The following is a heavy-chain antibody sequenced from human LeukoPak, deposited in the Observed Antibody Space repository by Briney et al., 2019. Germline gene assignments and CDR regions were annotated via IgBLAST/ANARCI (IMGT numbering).Heavy chain of an antibody. Sequence: GGSLRLSCAASGFTFSSYSMNWVRQAPGKGLEWVSSISSSSSYIYYADSAKGRFTISRDNAKNSLYLQMNSLRAEDTAVYYCARDLIRRELLPFDYWGQGTLVTVSS. V-gene: IGHV3-21*01. J-gene: IGHJ4*02. D-gene: IGHD1-26*01. CDR1: GFTFSSYS. CDR2: ISSSSSYI. CDR3: ARDLIRRELLPFDY.